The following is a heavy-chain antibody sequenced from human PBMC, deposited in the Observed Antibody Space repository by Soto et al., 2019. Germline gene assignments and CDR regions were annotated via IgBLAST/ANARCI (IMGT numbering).Heavy chain of an antibody. CDR1: GGSISSGGYY. V-gene: IGHV4-31*03. J-gene: IGHJ5*02. Sequence: SETLSLTCTVSGGSISSGGYYWSWIRQHPGKGLEWIGYIYYSGSAYYNPSLKSRVTISVDTSKNQFSLKLSSVTAADTAVYYCARQDYYYSSGPPSWFDPWGQGTLVTISS. CDR3: ARQDYYYSSGPPSWFDP. CDR2: IYYSGSA. D-gene: IGHD3-22*01.